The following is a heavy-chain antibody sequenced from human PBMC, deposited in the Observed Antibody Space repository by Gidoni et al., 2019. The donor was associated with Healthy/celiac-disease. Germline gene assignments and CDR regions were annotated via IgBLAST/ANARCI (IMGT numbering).Heavy chain of an antibody. CDR1: GFTFSNAW. Sequence: EVQLVESGGGLVTPGGSLRLSCAASGFTFSNAWMSWVRQAPGKGLEWVGRIKSKTDGGTTDYAAPVKGRFTISRDDSKNTLYLQMNSLKTEDTAVYYCTTAALAAAGTRGGGYWGQGTLVTVSS. CDR3: TTAALAAAGTRGGGY. D-gene: IGHD6-13*01. J-gene: IGHJ4*02. V-gene: IGHV3-15*01. CDR2: IKSKTDGGTT.